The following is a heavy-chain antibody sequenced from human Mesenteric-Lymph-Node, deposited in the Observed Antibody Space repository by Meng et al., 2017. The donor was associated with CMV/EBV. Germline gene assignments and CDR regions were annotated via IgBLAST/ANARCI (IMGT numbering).Heavy chain of an antibody. CDR1: EFSFRDYW. V-gene: IGHV3-7*01. CDR3: GREVPGGAVALDY. CDR2: MNQDGSNK. J-gene: IGHJ4*02. Sequence: GESLKISCVGSEFSFRDYWMSWVRQAPGKGLEWVANMNQDGSNKFYLDSVKGRFTISRDNTKNSLYLQMNSLRAEDTAVYYRGREVPGGAVALDYWGQGALVTVSS. D-gene: IGHD3-3*02.